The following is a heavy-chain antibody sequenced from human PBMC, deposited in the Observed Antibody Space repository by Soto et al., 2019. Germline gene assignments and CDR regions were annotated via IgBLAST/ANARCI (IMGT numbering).Heavy chain of an antibody. CDR3: VREMQLWRVDS. J-gene: IGHJ4*02. D-gene: IGHD2-21*01. CDR1: GLTFRSYW. CDR2: INTDGSVA. V-gene: IGHV3-74*03. Sequence: EVQLVESGGGLVQPGASLRLSCAASGLTFRSYWMHWVRQAPGKGLVWVSRINTDGSVAMYVDSVKGRFTISRDNAKNTLYLHMNSLRAEDTAVYSCVREMQLWRVDSWGQVTLVTVAA.